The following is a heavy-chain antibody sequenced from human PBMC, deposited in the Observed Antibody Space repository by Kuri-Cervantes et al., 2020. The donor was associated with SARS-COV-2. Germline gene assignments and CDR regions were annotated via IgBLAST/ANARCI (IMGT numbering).Heavy chain of an antibody. CDR3: ATGSSY. CDR1: GFTFSSYA. Sequence: GESLKISCAASGFTFSSYAMSGVRQAPGKGLEWVSNINSSGNTIYYADSVKGRFTISRDNAKNSLYLQMNSLRAEDTAVYYCATGSSYWGQGTLVPSPQ. CDR2: INSSGNTI. D-gene: IGHD1-14*01. V-gene: IGHV3-48*03. J-gene: IGHJ4*02.